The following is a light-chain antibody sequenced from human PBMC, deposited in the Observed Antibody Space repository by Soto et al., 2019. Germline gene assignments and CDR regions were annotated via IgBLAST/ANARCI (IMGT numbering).Light chain of an antibody. J-gene: IGKJ2*01. Sequence: DIVMTQSPLSLPVTPGEPASISCRSSQSLLHSNGYNYLDWYLQKPGQSPQLLIYLGSNRSSGVPDRFRGSGSSTDFTLKISRLEAEDVGVYYCMQALQTPYTFGQGTKLEIK. V-gene: IGKV2-28*01. CDR3: MQALQTPYT. CDR2: LGS. CDR1: QSLLHSNGYNY.